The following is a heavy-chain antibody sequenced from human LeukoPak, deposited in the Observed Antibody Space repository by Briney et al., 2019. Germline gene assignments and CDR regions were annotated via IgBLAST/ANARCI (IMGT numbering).Heavy chain of an antibody. CDR1: GYTFTGYY. CDR2: TNPNSGGT. Sequence: ASVKVSCKASGYTFTGYYMHWVRQAPGQGLEWMGWTNPNSGGTNYAQKFQGRVTMTRDTSISTAYMELSRLRSDDTAVYYCARLMVRGVIISNFDYWGQGTLVTVSS. V-gene: IGHV1-2*02. J-gene: IGHJ4*02. CDR3: ARLMVRGVIISNFDY. D-gene: IGHD3-10*01.